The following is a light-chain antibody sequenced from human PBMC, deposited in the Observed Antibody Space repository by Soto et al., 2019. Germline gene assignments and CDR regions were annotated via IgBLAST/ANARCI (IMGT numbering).Light chain of an antibody. CDR3: QQYGSSPTWT. V-gene: IGKV3-11*01. CDR1: QSVSNY. Sequence: QSPATLSLSPGERATLSCRASQSVSNYLAWYQKKPCLAPRLLMYETSRRATGIPARFSGSGSGTDLTLTISSLETEDFAVYYCQQYGSSPTWTFGQGTKVDIK. J-gene: IGKJ1*01. CDR2: ETS.